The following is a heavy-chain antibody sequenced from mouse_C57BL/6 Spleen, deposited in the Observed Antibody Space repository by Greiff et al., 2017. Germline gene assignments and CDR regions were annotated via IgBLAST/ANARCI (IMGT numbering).Heavy chain of an antibody. D-gene: IGHD2-3*01. CDR2: IDPNSGGT. V-gene: IGHV1-72*01. J-gene: IGHJ1*03. Sequence: QVQLQQPGAELVKPGASVKLSCKASGYTFTSYWMHWVKQRPGRGLEWIGRIDPNSGGTKYNEKFKSKATLTVDKPASTAYMPLSSLTSEDSAVYYCARCDGYGYFDVWGTGTTVTVSS. CDR3: ARCDGYGYFDV. CDR1: GYTFTSYW.